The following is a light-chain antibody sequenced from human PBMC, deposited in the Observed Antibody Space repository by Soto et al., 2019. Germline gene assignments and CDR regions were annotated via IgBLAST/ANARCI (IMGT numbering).Light chain of an antibody. V-gene: IGKV1-27*01. CDR2: AAS. CDR3: QKYNGALWT. Sequence: DIQMTQSPSSLSASVGDRVTITCRASRDISNYLAWYQQKPGKVPKLLIYAASALQSGVPSRFSGSGSGTDFTLSISSLQPEDVATYYCQKYNGALWTFGQGTKVDIK. CDR1: RDISNY. J-gene: IGKJ1*01.